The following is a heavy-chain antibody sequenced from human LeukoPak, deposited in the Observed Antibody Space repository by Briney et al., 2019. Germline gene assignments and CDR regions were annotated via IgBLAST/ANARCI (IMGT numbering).Heavy chain of an antibody. CDR2: IFPFFGTA. V-gene: IGHV1-69*13. CDR3: ATYYCSSTSCYAYYYYGMDV. J-gene: IGHJ6*04. D-gene: IGHD2-2*01. CDR1: RGTFSSYA. Sequence: SVKVSCKASRGTFSSYAISWLRQPPAQGLEWMGGIFPFFGTANYAQKFQGRVTITADESTSTAYMELSSLRSEDTAVYYCATYYCSSTSCYAYYYYGMDVWGKGTTVTVSS.